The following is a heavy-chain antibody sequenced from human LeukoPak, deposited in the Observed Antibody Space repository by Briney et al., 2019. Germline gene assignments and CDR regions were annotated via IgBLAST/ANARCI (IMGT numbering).Heavy chain of an antibody. D-gene: IGHD6-13*01. Sequence: PGGSLRISCSASGFTFNAHTMHWVRQPPGKGLEYVSAISSNGGSTYYADSVKGRFTISRDNSKNTLYLQMSSLRDEDTAVYYCARDRGSRWFGPIDYWGQGTLVTVSS. CDR2: ISSNGGST. J-gene: IGHJ4*02. CDR1: GFTFNAHT. CDR3: ARDRGSRWFGPIDY. V-gene: IGHV3-64*04.